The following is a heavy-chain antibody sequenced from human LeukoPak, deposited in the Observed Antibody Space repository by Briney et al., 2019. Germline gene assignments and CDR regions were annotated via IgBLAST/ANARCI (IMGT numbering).Heavy chain of an antibody. CDR3: ARDRRLVDY. CDR2: ISSSGSTI. Sequence: GGSLRLSCAASGFTFSSYSMNWVRQAPGKGLEWVSYISSSGSTIYYADSVKGRFTISRDNAKNSLYLQMNSLRAEDTAVYYCARDRRLVDYWGQGTLVTVSS. CDR1: GFTFSSYS. V-gene: IGHV3-48*01. J-gene: IGHJ4*02. D-gene: IGHD6-6*01.